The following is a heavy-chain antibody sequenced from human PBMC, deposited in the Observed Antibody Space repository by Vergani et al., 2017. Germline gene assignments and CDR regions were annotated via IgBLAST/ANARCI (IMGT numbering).Heavy chain of an antibody. CDR1: GGSFSGYY. CDR3: ARGRGYCSGGSCDWADWFDP. V-gene: IGHV4-34*01. D-gene: IGHD2-15*01. Sequence: QVQLQQWGAGLLKPSETLSLTCAVYGGSFSGYYWSWIRQPPGTGLEWIGEINHSGSTNYNPSLKIRVTISVGTSKNQFSLKLSSVTAADTAVYYCARGRGYCSGGSCDWADWFDPWGQGTLVTVSS. J-gene: IGHJ5*02. CDR2: INHSGST.